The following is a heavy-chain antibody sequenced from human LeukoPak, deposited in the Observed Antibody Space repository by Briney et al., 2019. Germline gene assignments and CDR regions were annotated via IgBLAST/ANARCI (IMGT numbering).Heavy chain of an antibody. CDR2: ISAYNGDT. J-gene: IGHJ3*02. Sequence: GASVKVSCKASGYTFTSYGINWVRQAPGQGLEWMGWISAYNGDTNYAQKLQGRVTMTTDTSTSTAYMELRSLRSDDTAVYYCARAPISYYGSSTGLGAFDIWGQGTMVTVSS. D-gene: IGHD3-10*01. CDR3: ARAPISYYGSSTGLGAFDI. V-gene: IGHV1-18*01. CDR1: GYTFTSYG.